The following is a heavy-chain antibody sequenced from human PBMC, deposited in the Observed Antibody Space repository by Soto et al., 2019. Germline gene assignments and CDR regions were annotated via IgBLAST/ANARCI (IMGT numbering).Heavy chain of an antibody. Sequence: GASVKVSCKASGYTFTSYAMHWVRQAPGQRLGWMGWINAGNGNTKYSQKFQGRVTITRDTSASTAYMELGSLRSEDTAVYYCARVRLRFLEWSQFTEYFQHWGQGTLVTVSS. CDR2: INAGNGNT. D-gene: IGHD3-3*01. CDR3: ARVRLRFLEWSQFTEYFQH. V-gene: IGHV1-3*01. CDR1: GYTFTSYA. J-gene: IGHJ1*01.